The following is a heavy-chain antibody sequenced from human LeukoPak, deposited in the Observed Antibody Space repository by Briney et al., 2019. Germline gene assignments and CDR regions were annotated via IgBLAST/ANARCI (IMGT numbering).Heavy chain of an antibody. Sequence: PGGSLRLSCAASGFTFSSYAMHWVRQAPGKGLEWVAVISYDGSNKYYADSVKGRFTISRDNSKNTLYLQMNSLRAEDTAVYYCARGLSFGDSGFDYWGQGTLVTVSS. CDR2: ISYDGSNK. CDR3: ARGLSFGDSGFDY. D-gene: IGHD4-17*01. V-gene: IGHV3-30-3*01. CDR1: GFTFSSYA. J-gene: IGHJ4*02.